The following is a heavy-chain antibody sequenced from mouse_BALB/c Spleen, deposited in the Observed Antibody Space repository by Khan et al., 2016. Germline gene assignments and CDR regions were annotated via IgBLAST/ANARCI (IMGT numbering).Heavy chain of an antibody. CDR2: LSSGGSS. V-gene: IGHV5-6-5*01. Sequence: EVELVESGGGLVKPGGSLKLSCAASGFTFSSYAMSWVRQTPEKRLEWVASLSSGGSSFYPDILKDRFTISRDNARNILYLQMSSLRSEDTAMYYCASKVYYFDYWGQGTTLTVSS. CDR3: ASKVYYFDY. CDR1: GFTFSSYA. J-gene: IGHJ2*01.